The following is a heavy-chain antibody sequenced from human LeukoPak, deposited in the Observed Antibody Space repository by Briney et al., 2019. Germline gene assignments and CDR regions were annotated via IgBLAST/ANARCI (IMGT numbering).Heavy chain of an antibody. CDR2: ISYDGSNK. V-gene: IGHV3-30-3*01. CDR1: GFTFSSYA. CDR3: AREMVRGVISSPDY. Sequence: GRSLRLSCAASGFTFSSYAMHWVRQAPGKGLEWVAVISYDGSNKYYADSVKGRFTISRDNSKNTLYLQMNSLRAEDTAVYYCAREMVRGVISSPDYWGQGTLVTVSS. J-gene: IGHJ4*02. D-gene: IGHD3-10*01.